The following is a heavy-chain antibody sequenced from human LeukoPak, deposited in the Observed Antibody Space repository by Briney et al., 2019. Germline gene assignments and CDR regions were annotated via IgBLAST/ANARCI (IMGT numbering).Heavy chain of an antibody. J-gene: IGHJ4*02. D-gene: IGHD4-11*01. Sequence: GGSLRLSCAASGFTFSSYSMNWVRQAPGKGLEWVGRSRNKANSYNTEYAASVKGRFTISRDDSKNSVYLQMNSLKTEDTAVYYCARVSGGSTDWGQGTLVTVSS. CDR3: ARVSGGSTD. CDR2: SRNKANSYNT. CDR1: GFTFSSYS. V-gene: IGHV3-72*01.